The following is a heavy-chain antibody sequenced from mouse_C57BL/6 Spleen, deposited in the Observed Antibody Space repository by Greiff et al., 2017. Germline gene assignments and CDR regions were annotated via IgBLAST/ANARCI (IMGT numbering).Heavy chain of an antibody. CDR1: GFTFTGYY. Sequence: EVMLVESGGGLVQPGGSLSLSCAASGFTFTGYYMSWVRQPPGKALEWLGFISNKANGYKSEYSASVKGRFTISRDNSQSILYLQMNALSAEDSATYCCARFDYDGAWFAYWGQGTLVTVSA. D-gene: IGHD2-4*01. J-gene: IGHJ3*01. CDR2: ISNKANGYKS. V-gene: IGHV7-3*01. CDR3: ARFDYDGAWFAY.